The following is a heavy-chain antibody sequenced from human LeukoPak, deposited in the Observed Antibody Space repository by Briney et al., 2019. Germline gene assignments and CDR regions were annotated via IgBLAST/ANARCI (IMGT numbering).Heavy chain of an antibody. J-gene: IGHJ4*02. CDR2: ISSSSSYI. D-gene: IGHD2-2*01. CDR1: GFTSSSYS. Sequence: GGSLRLSCAASGFTSSSYSMNWVRQAPGKGLEWVSSISSSSSYIYYADSVKGRFTISRDNAKNSLYLQMNSLRAEDTAVYYCARDGAPGIVVVPAAPDYWGQGTLVTVSS. CDR3: ARDGAPGIVVVPAAPDY. V-gene: IGHV3-21*01.